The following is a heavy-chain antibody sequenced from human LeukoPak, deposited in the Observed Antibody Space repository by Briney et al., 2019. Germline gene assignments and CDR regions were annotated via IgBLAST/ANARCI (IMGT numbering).Heavy chain of an antibody. CDR1: SRSLSSGNYY. CDR2: IYYSGST. J-gene: IGHJ4*02. Sequence: SQTLSLTCTVSSRSLSSGNYYWGWTRQPPGKGLEWIVHIYYSGSTNYNPTLKSRVTISLDTSKNQFSLKLSAVTAADTAVYYCARGFQYQRRGLDYWGQGTLVTVSA. D-gene: IGHD2-2*01. CDR3: ARGFQYQRRGLDY. V-gene: IGHV4-61*01.